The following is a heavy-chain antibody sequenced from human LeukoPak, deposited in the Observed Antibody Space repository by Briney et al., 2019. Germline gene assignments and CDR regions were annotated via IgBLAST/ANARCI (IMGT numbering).Heavy chain of an antibody. J-gene: IGHJ4*02. V-gene: IGHV3-23*01. D-gene: IGHD2-2*01. CDR1: GFTFRTYA. CDR3: AKSSDGSTSFDQ. CDR2: ISDSGGTT. Sequence: GGPLRLSCVASGFTFRTYAMSWVRKAPGKGLEWVSGISDSGGTTYYVDSVKGRFTISRDNSKNTLYLQINSLRAEDMALYYCAKSSDGSTSFDQWGQGTLVTVSS.